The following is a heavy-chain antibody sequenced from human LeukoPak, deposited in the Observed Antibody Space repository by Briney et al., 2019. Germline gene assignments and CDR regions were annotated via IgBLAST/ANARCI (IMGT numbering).Heavy chain of an antibody. CDR3: ARGDFWSGYYPPSWFDP. V-gene: IGHV4-38-2*01. CDR1: GYSISSGYY. D-gene: IGHD3-3*01. J-gene: IGHJ5*02. CDR2: IYHSGST. Sequence: SETLSLTCAVSGYSISSGYYWGWIRQPPGKGLEWIGSIYHSGSTYYNPSLKSRVTMSVDTSKNQFSLKLSSVTAADTAVYYCARGDFWSGYYPPSWFDPWGQGTLVTVSS.